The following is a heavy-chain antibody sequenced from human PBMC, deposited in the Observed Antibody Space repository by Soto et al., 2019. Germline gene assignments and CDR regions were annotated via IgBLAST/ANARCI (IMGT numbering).Heavy chain of an antibody. V-gene: IGHV3-15*07. D-gene: IGHD1-26*01. CDR1: GFTFSNTW. J-gene: IGHJ5*02. CDR3: AREGLLNWFDP. CDR2: IKRKTDGGTP. Sequence: GGSLRLSCAVSGFTFSNTWVNWVRQAPGKGLEWVGRIKRKTDGGTPDYAAPVKGRFTISRDNAKNSLYLQMNSLRAEDTAVYYCAREGLLNWFDPWGQGTLVTVSS.